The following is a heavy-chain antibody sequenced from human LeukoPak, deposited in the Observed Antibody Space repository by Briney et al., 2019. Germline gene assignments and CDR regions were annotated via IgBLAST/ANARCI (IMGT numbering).Heavy chain of an antibody. CDR3: ARTPLRPAVYSGYVWYFDY. V-gene: IGHV1-69*13. Sequence: SVKVSCKASGGTFSSYAISWVRQAPGQGLEWMGGIIPIFGTANYAQKFQGRVTITADESTSTAYMELSSLRSEDTAVYYCARTPLRPAVYSGYVWYFDYWGQGTLVTVSS. CDR2: IIPIFGTA. D-gene: IGHD5-12*01. J-gene: IGHJ4*02. CDR1: GGTFSSYA.